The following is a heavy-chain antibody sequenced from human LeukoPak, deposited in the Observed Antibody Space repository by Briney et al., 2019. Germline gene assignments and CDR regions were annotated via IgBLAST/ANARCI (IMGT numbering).Heavy chain of an antibody. J-gene: IGHJ3*02. D-gene: IGHD3-22*01. CDR1: GYTFTSYG. CDR3: ARDGDYYDSSGYLRVFDI. Sequence: ASVKVSCAASGYTFTSYGISWARQAPGQGLEWVGWISAYNGNTNYAQKLQGRVTMTTDTSTSTPYMELRRLRSDDTAVYYCARDGDYYDSSGYLRVFDIWGEGTMVSVSS. V-gene: IGHV1-18*01. CDR2: ISAYNGNT.